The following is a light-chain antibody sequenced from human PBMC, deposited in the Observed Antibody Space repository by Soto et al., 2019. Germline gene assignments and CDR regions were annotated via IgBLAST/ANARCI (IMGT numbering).Light chain of an antibody. CDR2: EVV. CDR1: KNDIGVYDF. CDR3: KSYAGSNTYV. Sequence: QSALTQPPSASGSPGQSVTISCTGTKNDIGVYDFVSWYQHHPGKAPRLIIYEVVQRPSGVPDRFSGSKSGNTASLTVSGLHDADEADYFCKSYAGSNTYVFGSGTKLTVL. V-gene: IGLV2-8*01. J-gene: IGLJ1*01.